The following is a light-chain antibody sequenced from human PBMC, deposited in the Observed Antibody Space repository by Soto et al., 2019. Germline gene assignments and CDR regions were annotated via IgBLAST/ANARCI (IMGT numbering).Light chain of an antibody. CDR3: QQRSNWPRT. Sequence: ENVLTQSPGTLSLSLGERATLSCRASQRVSVYLAWFQQKPGQAPRLLIYDASNRAAGIPARFSGSGSGTDFTLTISSLEPEDFAVYYCQQRSNWPRTFGQGTKVDIK. J-gene: IGKJ1*01. V-gene: IGKV3-11*01. CDR1: QRVSVY. CDR2: DAS.